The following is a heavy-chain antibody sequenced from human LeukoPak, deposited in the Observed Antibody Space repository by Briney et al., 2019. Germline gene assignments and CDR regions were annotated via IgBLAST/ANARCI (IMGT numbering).Heavy chain of an antibody. CDR2: IKQDGSER. Sequence: GGALRLSCAASGFTFSSYWMTWVRQAPGKGLEWVANIKQDGSERNYVDSVKGRFTISRDNAKNSLYLQMNTLRDEDTAVYYCATGAGCGYWGQGTLVTVSS. CDR1: GFTFSSYW. V-gene: IGHV3-7*03. J-gene: IGHJ4*02. D-gene: IGHD6-19*01. CDR3: ATGAGCGY.